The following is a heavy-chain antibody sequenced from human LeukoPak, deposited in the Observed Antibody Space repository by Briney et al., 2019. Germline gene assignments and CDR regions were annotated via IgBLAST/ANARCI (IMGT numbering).Heavy chain of an antibody. CDR2: IIPIFGTA. J-gene: IGHJ4*02. CDR1: GGTFSSYA. Sequence: GASVKVSCKASGGTFSSYAISWVRQAPGQGLEWMGGIIPIFGTANYAQKFQGRVTMTRDMSTSTVYMELSSLRSEDTAVYYCARGGRTMIYYGSGNPRGLDYWGQGTLVTVSS. D-gene: IGHD3-10*01. V-gene: IGHV1-69*05. CDR3: ARGGRTMIYYGSGNPRGLDY.